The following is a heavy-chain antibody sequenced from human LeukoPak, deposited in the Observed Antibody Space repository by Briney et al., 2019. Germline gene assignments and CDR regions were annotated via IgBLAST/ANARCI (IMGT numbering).Heavy chain of an antibody. V-gene: IGHV1-2*06. CDR2: INPNSGDT. D-gene: IGHD2-8*01. J-gene: IGHJ6*03. CDR3: ARSAENCNNGVCFTDYYMDV. CDR1: GYTFSGSY. Sequence: ASVKVSCKTSGYTFSGSYIHWVRQAPGQGLEWMGRINPNSGDTNYAQNFQGRVTMTRDKSITTAYMELSSLTSDDTAVYFCARSAENCNNGVCFTDYYMDVWGKGTTVTVSS.